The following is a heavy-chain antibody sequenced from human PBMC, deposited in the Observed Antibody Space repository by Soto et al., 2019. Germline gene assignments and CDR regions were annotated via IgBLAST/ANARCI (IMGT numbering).Heavy chain of an antibody. CDR3: AKGKDSSGWLGYYYYGMDV. J-gene: IGHJ6*02. CDR2: ISGSGGST. V-gene: IGHV3-23*01. D-gene: IGHD6-19*01. Sequence: PGGSLRLSCAASGFTFSSYAMSWVRQAPGKGLEWVSAISGSGGSTYYADSVKGRFTISRDNSKNTLYLQMNSLRAEDTAVYYCAKGKDSSGWLGYYYYGMDVWGQGTTVTVSS. CDR1: GFTFSSYA.